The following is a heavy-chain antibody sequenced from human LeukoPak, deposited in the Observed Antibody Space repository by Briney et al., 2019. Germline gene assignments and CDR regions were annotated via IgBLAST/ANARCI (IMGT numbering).Heavy chain of an antibody. CDR2: IKQDGSKK. CDR3: TRVGYIDEGIDY. J-gene: IGHJ4*02. V-gene: IGHV3-7*04. CDR1: GFPFSSYW. D-gene: IGHD5-24*01. Sequence: GGSLRLSCVASGFPFSSYWMTWVRQAPGKGLEWVANIKQDGSKKSYVDSVKGRFTISRDNAKNSLYLQMNSLRTEDTAIYYCTRVGYIDEGIDYWGQGTLVTVSS.